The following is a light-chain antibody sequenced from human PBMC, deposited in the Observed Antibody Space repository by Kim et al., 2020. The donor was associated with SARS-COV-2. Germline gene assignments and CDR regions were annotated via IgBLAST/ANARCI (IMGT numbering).Light chain of an antibody. V-gene: IGLV3-21*04. CDR2: YDS. CDR1: NIGSKS. CDR3: QVWDSSSDHVV. J-gene: IGLJ2*01. Sequence: PGKTARSTCGGNNIGSKSVHWYQRRPGQAPVLVIYYDSDRPSGIPERFSGSNSGNTATLTISRVEAGDEADYYCQVWDSSSDHVVFGGGTQLTVL.